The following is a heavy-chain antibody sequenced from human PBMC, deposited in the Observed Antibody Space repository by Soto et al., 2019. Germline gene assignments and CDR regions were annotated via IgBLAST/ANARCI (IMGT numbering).Heavy chain of an antibody. Sequence: QVQLVESGGGVVQPGRSLRLSCAASGFTFSTYAMHWVRQAPGKELEWVAVISYDGSNKYYADSVKGRFTISRDNSKNTLYLQRNSLRAEYTAVYYCARGPYSNYPYYYYGMDGWGQGTTVTVSS. CDR1: GFTFSTYA. V-gene: IGHV3-30-3*01. CDR3: ARGPYSNYPYYYYGMDG. D-gene: IGHD4-4*01. J-gene: IGHJ6*02. CDR2: ISYDGSNK.